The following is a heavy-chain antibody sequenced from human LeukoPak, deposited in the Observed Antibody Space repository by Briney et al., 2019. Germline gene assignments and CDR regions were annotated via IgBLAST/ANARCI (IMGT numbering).Heavy chain of an antibody. V-gene: IGHV1-18*01. CDR2: ISAYNGNT. J-gene: IGHJ4*02. D-gene: IGHD3-22*01. CDR3: ARASPAEYITMIVVAPRALNDY. CDR1: GYTFTSYG. Sequence: GASVKVSCKASGYTFTSYGISWVRQAPGQGLEWMGWISAYNGNTNYAQKLQGRVTMTTDTSTSTAYMELRSLRSDDTAVYYCARASPAEYITMIVVAPRALNDYWGQGTLVTVSS.